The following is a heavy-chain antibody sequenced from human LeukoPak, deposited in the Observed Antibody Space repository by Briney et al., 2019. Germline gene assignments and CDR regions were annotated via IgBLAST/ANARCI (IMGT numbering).Heavy chain of an antibody. D-gene: IGHD2-15*01. CDR1: GGSISSSY. CDR3: ARRRSGGRDFDY. J-gene: IGHJ4*02. V-gene: IGHV4-4*09. CDR2: IFTSGSP. Sequence: SETLSLTCSVSGGSISSSYWSWIRQPPGKGLEWVGYIFTSGSPNYNPSLKSRVTISVDTSKNQFSLNLSSVTAADTAVYYCARRRSGGRDFDYWGRGTLVTVSS.